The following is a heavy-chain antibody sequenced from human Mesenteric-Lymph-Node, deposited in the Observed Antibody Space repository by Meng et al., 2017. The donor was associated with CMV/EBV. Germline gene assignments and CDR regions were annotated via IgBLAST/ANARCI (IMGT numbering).Heavy chain of an antibody. CDR3: TREGPVAGTDY. V-gene: IGHV3-21*03. D-gene: IGHD6-19*01. J-gene: IGHJ4*02. CDR2: ISSSSNYI. Sequence: GGSLRLSCAASGFTFSSYSMNWVRQAPGKGLEWVSSISSSSNYIYYADSMKGRFTISRDNAKNSLYLQMNSLRAEDTAVYYCTREGPVAGTDYWGQGTLVTVSS. CDR1: GFTFSSYS.